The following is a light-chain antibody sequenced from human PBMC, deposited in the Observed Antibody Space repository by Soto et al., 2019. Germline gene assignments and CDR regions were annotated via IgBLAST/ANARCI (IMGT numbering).Light chain of an antibody. CDR1: QSVSSN. V-gene: IGKV3-15*01. J-gene: IGKJ2*01. CDR3: QYYNNGPALYT. CDR2: GAS. Sequence: EIVMTQSPATLSVSPGERAALSCRASQSVSSNLSWYQQKPGQAPRLLIYGASTRATGIPARFSGSGSGTELTLSISSMQSEDFAVYDCQYYNNGPALYTFGQGTKLDIK.